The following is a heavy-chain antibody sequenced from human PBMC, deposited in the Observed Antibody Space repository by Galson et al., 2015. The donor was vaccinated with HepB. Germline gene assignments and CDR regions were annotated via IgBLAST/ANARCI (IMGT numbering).Heavy chain of an antibody. Sequence: SLRLSCAASGFTLSSYSMNWVRQAPGKGLEWVSYISSSSSTIYYADSVKGRFTISRDNSKNTLFLQKTGLTADDTAIHYCARVHPEYTSGWYRQALYYFDSWGQGTLVAVSS. CDR1: GFTLSSYS. D-gene: IGHD6-19*01. CDR3: ARVHPEYTSGWYRQALYYFDS. J-gene: IGHJ4*02. CDR2: ISSSSSTI. V-gene: IGHV3-48*01.